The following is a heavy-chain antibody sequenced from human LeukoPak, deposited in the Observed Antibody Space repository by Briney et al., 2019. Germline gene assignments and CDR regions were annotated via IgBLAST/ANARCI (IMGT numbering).Heavy chain of an antibody. CDR1: GFTFSSYE. D-gene: IGHD3-22*01. Sequence: GGSLRLSCAASGFTFSSYEMNWVRQAPGKGLEWVSYISSSSSTIYYADSVKGRFTISRDNAKNSLYLQMNSLRDEDTAVYYCAGSHYYDSSGYLYDAFDIWGQGTMVTVSS. CDR3: AGSHYYDSSGYLYDAFDI. J-gene: IGHJ3*02. CDR2: ISSSSSTI. V-gene: IGHV3-48*02.